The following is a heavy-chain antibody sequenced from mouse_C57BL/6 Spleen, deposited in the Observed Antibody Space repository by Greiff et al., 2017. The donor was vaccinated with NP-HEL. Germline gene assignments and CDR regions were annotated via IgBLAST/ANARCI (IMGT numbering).Heavy chain of an antibody. Sequence: QVQLQQSGAELVMPGASVKLSCKASGYTFTSYWMHWVKQRPGQGLAWIGEIDPSDSYTNYNQKFKGKSTLTVDKSSSTAYMQLSSLTSEDSAVYYCARSGSFDYWGQGTTLTVSS. J-gene: IGHJ2*01. CDR2: IDPSDSYT. CDR1: GYTFTSYW. CDR3: ARSGSFDY. V-gene: IGHV1-69*01.